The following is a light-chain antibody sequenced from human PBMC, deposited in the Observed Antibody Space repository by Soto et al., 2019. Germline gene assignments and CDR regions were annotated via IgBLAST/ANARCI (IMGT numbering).Light chain of an antibody. J-gene: IGKJ1*01. Sequence: IVLTQSPPTLSLSPGERAALSCRASQSVSSYLAWYQQKPGQAPRLLIYDASNRATGIPARFSGSGSGTDFTLTISRLEPEDFAVYYCQQYGSSRTVGQGTKVDIK. CDR1: QSVSSY. CDR2: DAS. V-gene: IGKV3-20*01. CDR3: QQYGSSRT.